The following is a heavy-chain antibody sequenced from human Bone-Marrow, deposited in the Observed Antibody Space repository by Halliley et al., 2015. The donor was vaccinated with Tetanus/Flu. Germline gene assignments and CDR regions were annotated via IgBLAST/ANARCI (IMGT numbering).Heavy chain of an antibody. V-gene: IGHV3-74*01. J-gene: IGHJ6*02. CDR3: AREGPGTRYYYYYPMDV. CDR2: NGDGITT. Sequence: NGDGITTGYGDSMKGRFIISRDNAKNSLYLQMNSLRVEDTGMYYCAREGPGTRYYYYYPMDVWGQGTTVTVSS. D-gene: IGHD1-7*01.